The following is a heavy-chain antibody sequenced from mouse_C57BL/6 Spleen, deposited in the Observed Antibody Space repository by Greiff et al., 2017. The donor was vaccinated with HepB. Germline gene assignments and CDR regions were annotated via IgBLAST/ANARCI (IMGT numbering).Heavy chain of an antibody. J-gene: IGHJ2*01. CDR3: ARGAGDTSGYDYFDY. Sequence: VQLQQSGAELVRPGTSVKMSCKASGYTFTNYWIGWAKQRPGHGLEWIGDIYPGGGYTNYNEKFKGKATLTADKSSSTAYMQISSLTSEDSAVYYCARGAGDTSGYDYFDYWGQGTTLTVSS. CDR1: GYTFTNYW. V-gene: IGHV1-63*01. CDR2: IYPGGGYT. D-gene: IGHD3-2*02.